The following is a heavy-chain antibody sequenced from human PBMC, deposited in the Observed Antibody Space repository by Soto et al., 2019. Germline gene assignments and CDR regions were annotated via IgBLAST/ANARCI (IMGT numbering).Heavy chain of an antibody. CDR3: ARHRRAIVASTDPLHI. D-gene: IGHD5-12*01. Sequence: PGESLQISCQFSGDDFDMYWIAWVLQTPVRGLEWIGIIYPGDSETKYSPSFQGRVTISADRSTKTAYLQWSGLKASDTATYYCARHRRAIVASTDPLHIWGQGTKVTVSS. CDR2: IYPGDSET. V-gene: IGHV5-51*01. CDR1: GDDFDMYW. J-gene: IGHJ3*02.